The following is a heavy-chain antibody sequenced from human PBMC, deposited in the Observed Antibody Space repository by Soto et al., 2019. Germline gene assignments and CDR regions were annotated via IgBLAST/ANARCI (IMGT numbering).Heavy chain of an antibody. D-gene: IGHD6-25*01. CDR3: ARDPGGSGYAFDM. CDR1: GFTFSSDA. V-gene: IGHV3-33*01. J-gene: IGHJ3*02. Sequence: QVQLVESGGGVVQPGRSLRLSCAASGFTFSSDAMHWVRRAPGKGLEWVAFIWNDGSNKHYADSVKGRFIISRDNSENTLYLQMNSLRAKDTAVYFCARDPGGSGYAFDMWGQGTMVTVSS. CDR2: IWNDGSNK.